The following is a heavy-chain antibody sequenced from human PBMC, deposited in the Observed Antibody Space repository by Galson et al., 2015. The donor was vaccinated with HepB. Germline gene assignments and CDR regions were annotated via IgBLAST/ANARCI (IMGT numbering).Heavy chain of an antibody. CDR2: IYSGTST. V-gene: IGHV3-53*04. J-gene: IGHJ4*02. CDR3: ARGPRDYYDSSGPGYFDY. CDR1: GFTVSSNY. D-gene: IGHD3-22*01. Sequence: SLRLSCAASGFTVSSNYMSWVRQAPGKGLEWVSIIYSGTSTYYADSVRGRFTISRHNFKTTLYLQMNSLRAESTAVYYCARGPRDYYDSSGPGYFDYWGQGTLVTVSS.